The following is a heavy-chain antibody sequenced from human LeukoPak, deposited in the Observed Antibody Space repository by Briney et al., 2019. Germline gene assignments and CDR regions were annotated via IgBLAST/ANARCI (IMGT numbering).Heavy chain of an antibody. Sequence: GGSLRLSCAASGSTFSSYSMNWVRQAPGKGLEWVSSISSSSSYIYYADSVKGRFTISRDNAKNSLYLQMNSLRAEDTALYYCAKGVYYGSGSYPDYWGQGTLVTVSS. J-gene: IGHJ4*02. CDR2: ISSSSSYI. V-gene: IGHV3-21*04. CDR3: AKGVYYGSGSYPDY. CDR1: GSTFSSYS. D-gene: IGHD3-10*01.